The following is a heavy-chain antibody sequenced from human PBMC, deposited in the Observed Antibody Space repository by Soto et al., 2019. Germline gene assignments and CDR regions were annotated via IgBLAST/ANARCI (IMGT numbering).Heavy chain of an antibody. D-gene: IGHD2-2*01. J-gene: IGHJ4*02. CDR3: ARQPESTSYFYY. CDR1: GASISTSSDF. CDR2: VYQSGTT. Sequence: SETLSLTCSVSGASISTSSDFWGWIRQAPGKGLEWIGNVYQSGTTRLNPSLKSRVSIFVDRSKNQFSLELNSATAADRAVYYCARQPESTSYFYYWGQGILVTVSS. V-gene: IGHV4-39*01.